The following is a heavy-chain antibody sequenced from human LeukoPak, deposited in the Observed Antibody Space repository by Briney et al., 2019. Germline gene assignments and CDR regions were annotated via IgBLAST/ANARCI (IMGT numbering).Heavy chain of an antibody. CDR2: IRSNSDGGTI. J-gene: IGHJ5*02. CDR3: ATDFYDST. CDR1: GFTFSNAW. D-gene: IGHD3-22*01. Sequence: GGSLRLSCATSGFTFSNAWMNWVRQAPGKGLEWVGRIRSNSDGGTIDYAAPVKGRFTLSRDDSKTALYLQMNSLQTEDTAVYYCATDFYDSTWGQGTLVTVSS. V-gene: IGHV3-15*07.